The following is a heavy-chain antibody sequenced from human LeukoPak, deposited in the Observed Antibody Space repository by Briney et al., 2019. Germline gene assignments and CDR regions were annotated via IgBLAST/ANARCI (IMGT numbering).Heavy chain of an antibody. CDR2: IRSNSDGGTI. J-gene: IGHJ5*02. CDR3: ATDFYDST. CDR1: GFTFSNAW. D-gene: IGHD3-22*01. Sequence: GGSLRLSCATSGFTFSNAWMNWVRQAPGKGLEWVGRIRSNSDGGTIDYAAPVKGRFTLSRDDSKTALYLQMNSLQTEDTAVYYCATDFYDSTWGQGTLVTVSS. V-gene: IGHV3-15*07.